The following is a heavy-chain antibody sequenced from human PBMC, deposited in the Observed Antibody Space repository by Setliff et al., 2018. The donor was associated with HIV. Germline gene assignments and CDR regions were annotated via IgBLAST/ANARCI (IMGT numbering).Heavy chain of an antibody. D-gene: IGHD3-22*01. J-gene: IGHJ3*02. CDR1: GYSFPTYW. Sequence: GESLKISCKGSGYSFPTYWIGWVRQMPGKGLEWMGIIYPGDSDTRYSPSFQGQVTISADKSISTAYLQWSSLKASDTAMYYCARLRDSSGYYYVGGAFDIWGQGTMVTVSS. V-gene: IGHV5-51*01. CDR3: ARLRDSSGYYYVGGAFDI. CDR2: IYPGDSDT.